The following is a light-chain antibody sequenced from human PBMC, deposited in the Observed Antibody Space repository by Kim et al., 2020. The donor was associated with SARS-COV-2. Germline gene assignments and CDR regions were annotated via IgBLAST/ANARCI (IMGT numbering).Light chain of an antibody. Sequence: SSELTQDHAVSEALGQTVRITCQGDSLRRYFGGWFQQKPGQAPILVFYDKNKRPSGIPDRFSGSSSGNTASLTITGARAEDEADYYCNSLDISGVHVLFG. CDR1: SLRRYF. CDR3: NSLDISGVHVL. V-gene: IGLV3-19*01. J-gene: IGLJ2*01. CDR2: DKN.